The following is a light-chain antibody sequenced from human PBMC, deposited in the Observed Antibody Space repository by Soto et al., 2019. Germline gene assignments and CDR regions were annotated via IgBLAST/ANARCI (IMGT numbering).Light chain of an antibody. CDR3: QQYGSSST. CDR1: QSVSSN. CDR2: GAS. V-gene: IGKV3-20*01. J-gene: IGKJ5*01. Sequence: EIVMTQSTATLSVSPGERATLSCRASQSVSSNLAWYQQKPGQAPRLLIYGASSRPTGIPDRFSGSGSGTDFTLTISRLEPEDFAVYYCQQYGSSSTFGQGTRLEIK.